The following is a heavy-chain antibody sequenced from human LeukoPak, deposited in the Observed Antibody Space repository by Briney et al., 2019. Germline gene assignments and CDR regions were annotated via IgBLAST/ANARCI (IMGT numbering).Heavy chain of an antibody. Sequence: GGSLRLSCAASGFSVSTNYMNWVRQAPGKGLEWVSAISGSGGSTYYADSVKGRFTISRDNSKNTLYLQMNSLRAEDTAVYYCAKDHLDYWGQGTMVTVSS. CDR2: ISGSGGST. CDR1: GFSVSTNY. J-gene: IGHJ4*02. V-gene: IGHV3-23*01. CDR3: AKDHLDY.